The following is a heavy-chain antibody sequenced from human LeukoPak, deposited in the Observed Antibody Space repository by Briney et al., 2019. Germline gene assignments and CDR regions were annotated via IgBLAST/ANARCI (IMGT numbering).Heavy chain of an antibody. J-gene: IGHJ4*02. CDR1: GFTFTTYG. D-gene: IGHD2-2*03. CDR3: AKDSHWILFDD. Sequence: GGTLRLSCAASGFTFTTYGMNWVRQAPGKGLEWVSGIGGSGTRTYYADSVKGRFTISRDNSKNTLYLQMDSLRDEDTAVYYCAKDSHWILFDDWGQGTLVTVSS. V-gene: IGHV3-23*01. CDR2: IGGSGTRT.